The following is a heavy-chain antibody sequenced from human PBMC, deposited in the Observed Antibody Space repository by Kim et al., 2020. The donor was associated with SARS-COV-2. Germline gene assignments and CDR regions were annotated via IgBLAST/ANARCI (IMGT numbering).Heavy chain of an antibody. V-gene: IGHV4-34*01. CDR3: ARGLLRVQTPQRYFDL. D-gene: IGHD2-8*01. J-gene: IGHJ2*01. Sequence: SLKSRVTISVDTSKNQFSLKLSSVTAADTAVYYCARGLLRVQTPQRYFDLWGRGTLVTVSS.